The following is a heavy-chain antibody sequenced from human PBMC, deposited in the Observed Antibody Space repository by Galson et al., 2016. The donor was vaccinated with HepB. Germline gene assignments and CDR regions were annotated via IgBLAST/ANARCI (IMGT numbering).Heavy chain of an antibody. J-gene: IGHJ4*02. CDR2: ISAYIGNT. D-gene: IGHD1-20*01. CDR3: AREPAPITGPLFDF. CDR1: GYTFTNFG. Sequence: SVKVSCKASGYTFTNFGVSWVRQAPGQGLEWMGWISAYIGNTNYAQKFQGRLTMTTDTSTSTAHMELRSLRSDDTAVYYCAREPAPITGPLFDFWGQGTLVTVSS. V-gene: IGHV1-18*01.